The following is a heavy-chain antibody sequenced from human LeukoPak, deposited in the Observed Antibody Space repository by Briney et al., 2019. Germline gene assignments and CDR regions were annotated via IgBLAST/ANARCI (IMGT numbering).Heavy chain of an antibody. CDR1: GGTFSIYA. Sequence: SVKLSRKSSGGTFSIYAISWVRQPPGQGLEWMGRIIPILGIANYAQKFQGRVTITADKSTSTAYMELSSLRSEDTAVYYCARSPEPYGSGSIVFDYWGQGTLVTV. J-gene: IGHJ4*02. CDR3: ARSPEPYGSGSIVFDY. V-gene: IGHV1-69*04. D-gene: IGHD3-10*01. CDR2: IIPILGIA.